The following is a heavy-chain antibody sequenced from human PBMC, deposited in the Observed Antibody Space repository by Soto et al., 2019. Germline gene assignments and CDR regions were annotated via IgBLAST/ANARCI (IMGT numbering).Heavy chain of an antibody. CDR3: ARNGDNSDYRGWFDR. Sequence: EVQLVESGGGLVQPGGSLRLSCAASGFTVSSNYMRWVRQAPGKGLEWVSGIYSGGTTYYADSVKGRFTISRDNSKNTLYLQMNSLRAADTAVYYCARNGDNSDYRGWFDRWGQGTLVHVSS. D-gene: IGHD3-22*01. V-gene: IGHV3-66*01. CDR2: IYSGGTT. CDR1: GFTVSSNY. J-gene: IGHJ5*02.